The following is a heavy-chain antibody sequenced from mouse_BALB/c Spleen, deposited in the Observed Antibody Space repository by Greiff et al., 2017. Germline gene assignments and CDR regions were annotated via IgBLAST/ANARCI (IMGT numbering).Heavy chain of an antibody. V-gene: IGHV5-12-2*01. Sequence: EVKLMESGGGLVQPGGSLKLSCAASGFTFSSYTMSWVRQTPEKRLEWVAYISNGGGSTYYPDTVKGRFTISRDNAKNTLYLQMSSLTSEDTAMYYCARGDSLLRLGDYWGQGTTLTVSS. CDR3: ARGDSLLRLGDY. J-gene: IGHJ2*01. CDR1: GFTFSSYT. D-gene: IGHD1-2*01. CDR2: ISNGGGST.